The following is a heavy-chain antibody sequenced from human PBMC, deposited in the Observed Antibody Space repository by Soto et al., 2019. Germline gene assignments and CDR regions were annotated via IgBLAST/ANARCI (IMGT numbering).Heavy chain of an antibody. CDR3: AGPPELTRIYYYYGMDV. CDR1: GGTFSSYA. V-gene: IGHV1-69*12. J-gene: IGHJ6*02. D-gene: IGHD1-7*01. CDR2: IIPIFGTA. Sequence: QVQLVQSGAEVKKPGSSVKVSCKASGGTFSSYAISWVRQAPGQGLEWMGGIIPIFGTANYAQKFQGRVTITADESTSTAYRERSSLRSEDTAVYYCAGPPELTRIYYYYGMDVWGQGTTVTVSS.